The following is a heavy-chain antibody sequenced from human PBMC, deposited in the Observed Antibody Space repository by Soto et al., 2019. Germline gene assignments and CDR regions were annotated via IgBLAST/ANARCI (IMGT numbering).Heavy chain of an antibody. V-gene: IGHV3-33*01. CDR3: ARDRGSYGRDKQYFDY. CDR2: IWYDGSNK. Sequence: LRLSCAASGFTFSSYGMHWVRQAPGKGLEWVAVIWYDGSNKYYADSVKGRFTIPRDNSKNTLYLQMNSLRAEDTAVYYCARDRGSYGRDKQYFDYWGQGTLVTVSS. J-gene: IGHJ4*02. D-gene: IGHD5-18*01. CDR1: GFTFSSYG.